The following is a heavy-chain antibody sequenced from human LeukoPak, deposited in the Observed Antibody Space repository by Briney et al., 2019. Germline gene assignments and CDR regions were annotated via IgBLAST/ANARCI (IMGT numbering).Heavy chain of an antibody. J-gene: IGHJ4*02. V-gene: IGHV3-30*04. D-gene: IGHD2-2*02. Sequence: GGSLRLSCAASGFIFSNYAMSWVRQAPGKGLEWVAVISDDGKNKDYADSVKGRFTISRDNSKNTLFVQMNSLRVEDTAVYYCARGGGCSTTNCYRAFDYWGLGTLVTVSS. CDR3: ARGGGCSTTNCYRAFDY. CDR2: ISDDGKNK. CDR1: GFIFSNYA.